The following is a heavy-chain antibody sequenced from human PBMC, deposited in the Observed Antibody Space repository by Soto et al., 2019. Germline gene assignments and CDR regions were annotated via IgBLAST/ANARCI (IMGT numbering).Heavy chain of an antibody. CDR2: IYYAGDT. J-gene: IGHJ4*02. V-gene: IGHV4-39*01. CDR1: GGSISSSSYY. D-gene: IGHD3-3*01. CDR3: ARQDATMGYYAFWSGFPVAH. Sequence: QMQLQESGPGLVKPSETLSLTCTVSGGSISSSSYYWGWVRQSPGKGLEWIGSIYYAGDTQYNPFPKSRVTLSVDRVKHQFSLKVTSVTAADTAVYYCARQDATMGYYAFWSGFPVAHWGQGTLVTVSS.